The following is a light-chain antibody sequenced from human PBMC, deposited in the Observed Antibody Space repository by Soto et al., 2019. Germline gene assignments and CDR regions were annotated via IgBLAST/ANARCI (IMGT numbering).Light chain of an antibody. J-gene: IGLJ1*01. Sequence: QSVLTQPASVSGSPGQSITISCTGTNSDVGGYHFVSWYQQYPGKAPKLMIYDVSYRPSGVSNRFSGSKSGNTASLTISGLQTEDEADYYCSSYTSSSTRVFGTGTKLTVL. CDR1: NSDVGGYHF. V-gene: IGLV2-14*03. CDR3: SSYTSSSTRV. CDR2: DVS.